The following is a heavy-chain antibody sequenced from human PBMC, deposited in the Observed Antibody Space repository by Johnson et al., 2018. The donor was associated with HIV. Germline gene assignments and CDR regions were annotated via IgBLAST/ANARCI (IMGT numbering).Heavy chain of an antibody. Sequence: VQLVESGGGLVQPGGSLRLSCAASGFTFDDYGMSWVRQAPGKGLEWVSGINWNGGSTGYADSVKGRFTISRDNAKNSLYLQMNSLRAEDTAVYYCAREGDGYNYDAFDIWGQGTMVTVSS. J-gene: IGHJ3*02. D-gene: IGHD5-24*01. CDR1: GFTFDDYG. CDR3: AREGDGYNYDAFDI. V-gene: IGHV3-20*04. CDR2: INWNGGST.